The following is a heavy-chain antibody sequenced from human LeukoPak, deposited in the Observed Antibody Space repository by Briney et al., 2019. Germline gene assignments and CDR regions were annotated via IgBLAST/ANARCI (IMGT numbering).Heavy chain of an antibody. CDR2: INHSGNT. Sequence: PSETLSLTCAVYGGSFSGYYWSWIRQPPGKGLEWIGEINHSGNTNYNPSLKSRVTISVDTSKNQFSLKLSPVTAADTAVYYCARGPYYYGSGSNMDYYYMDVWGKGTTVTVSS. J-gene: IGHJ6*03. CDR3: ARGPYYYGSGSNMDYYYMDV. D-gene: IGHD3-10*01. V-gene: IGHV4-34*01. CDR1: GGSFSGYY.